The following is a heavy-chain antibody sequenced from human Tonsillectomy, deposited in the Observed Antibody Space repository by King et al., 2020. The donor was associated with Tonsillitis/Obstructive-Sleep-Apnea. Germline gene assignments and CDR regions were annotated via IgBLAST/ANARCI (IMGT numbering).Heavy chain of an antibody. CDR1: GFTFSSYG. J-gene: IGHJ6*03. CDR2: ISYDGSNK. CDR3: AKGNFWSGYHYYYYYYMDV. Sequence: QLVQSGGGVVQPGRSLRLSCAGSGFTFSSYGMHWVRQAPGKGLEWVAVISYDGSNKYYADSVKGRFTISRDNSKNTLYLQMNSLRAEDTAVYYCAKGNFWSGYHYYYYYYMDVWGKGTTVTVSS. D-gene: IGHD3-3*01. V-gene: IGHV3-30*18.